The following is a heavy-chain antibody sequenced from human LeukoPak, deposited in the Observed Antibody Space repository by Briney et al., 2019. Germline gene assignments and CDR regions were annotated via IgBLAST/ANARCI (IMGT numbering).Heavy chain of an antibody. Sequence: GGSLRLSCAASGFTFSSYGMHWVRQAPGKGLEWVAVISYDGSNKYYADSVKGRFTISRDNAKNSLYLQMNSLRAEDTAVYYCAELGITMIGGVWGKGTAVTISS. CDR2: ISYDGSNK. CDR3: AELGITMIGGV. D-gene: IGHD3-10*02. J-gene: IGHJ6*04. V-gene: IGHV3-30*18. CDR1: GFTFSSYG.